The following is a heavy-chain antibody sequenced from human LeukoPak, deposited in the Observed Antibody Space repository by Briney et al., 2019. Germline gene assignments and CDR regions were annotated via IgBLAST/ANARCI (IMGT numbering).Heavy chain of an antibody. J-gene: IGHJ4*02. CDR2: IYHSGST. Sequence: SGTLSLTCAVSGGSISSSNWWSWVRQPPGKGLEWIGEIYHSGSTNYNPSLKSRVTISVDTSKNQFSLKLSSVTAADTAVYYCANYGSGPSYYFDYWGQGTLVTVSS. V-gene: IGHV4-4*02. CDR3: ANYGSGPSYYFDY. CDR1: GGSISSSNW. D-gene: IGHD3-10*01.